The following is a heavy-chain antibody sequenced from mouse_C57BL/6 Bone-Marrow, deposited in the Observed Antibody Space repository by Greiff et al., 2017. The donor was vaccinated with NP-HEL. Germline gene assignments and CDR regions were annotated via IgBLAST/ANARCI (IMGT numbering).Heavy chain of an antibody. CDR2: LYPRDGST. D-gene: IGHD1-1*01. V-gene: IGHV1-85*01. CDR1: GYTFTSYD. Sequence: VKLQQSGPELVKPGASVKLSCKASGYTFTSYDINWVKQRPGQGLEWIGWLYPRDGSTKNNEKFKGKATLTVDTSSSTAYMELHSLTSEDSAVYFCARDKVLRVYWYFDVWGTGTTVTVSS. CDR3: ARDKVLRVYWYFDV. J-gene: IGHJ1*03.